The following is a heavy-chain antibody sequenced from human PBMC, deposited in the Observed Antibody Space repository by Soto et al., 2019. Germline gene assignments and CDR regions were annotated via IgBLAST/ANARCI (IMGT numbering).Heavy chain of an antibody. D-gene: IGHD5-12*01. V-gene: IGHV3-53*01. CDR2: IYSGGST. Sequence: GGSLRLSCAASGFTVSSNYMSWVRQAPGKGLEWVSVIYSGGSTSYADSVKGRFTISRDNSKNTLYLQMNSLRAEDTAVYYCARDLGYSGYAPESYYYYGMHVWGQGTTVTVSS. CDR3: ARDLGYSGYAPESYYYYGMHV. CDR1: GFTVSSNY. J-gene: IGHJ6*02.